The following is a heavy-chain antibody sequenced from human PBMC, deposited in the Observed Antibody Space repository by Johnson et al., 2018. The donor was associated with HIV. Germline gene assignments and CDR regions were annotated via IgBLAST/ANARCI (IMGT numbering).Heavy chain of an antibody. J-gene: IGHJ3*02. CDR2: IYSGGRT. CDR1: GFMFDDYA. V-gene: IGHV3-23*03. D-gene: IGHD6-19*01. Sequence: VQLVESGGGVVQPGGSLRLSCAASGFMFDDYALSWVRQVPGKGLAWVSGIYSGGRTYYADSMKGRFTISRDNSKNTLYLQMNSLRAEDTAVYYCAKADHSSGWYLAFDIWGQGTMVTVSS. CDR3: AKADHSSGWYLAFDI.